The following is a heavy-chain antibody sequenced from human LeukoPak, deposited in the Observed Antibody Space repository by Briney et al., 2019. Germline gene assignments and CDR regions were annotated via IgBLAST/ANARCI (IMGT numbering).Heavy chain of an antibody. CDR3: ARETTQYPLIAVAGTAGNWFDP. J-gene: IGHJ5*02. CDR2: TYYRSKWYN. CDR1: GDSVSSNSAA. D-gene: IGHD6-19*01. V-gene: IGHV6-1*01. Sequence: SQTLSLTCAISGDSVSSNSAAWNWIRQSPSRGLEWLGRTYYRSKWYNDYAVSVKSRITINPDTSKNQFSLQLNSVTPEDTAVYYCARETTQYPLIAVAGTAGNWFDPWGQGTLVTVSS.